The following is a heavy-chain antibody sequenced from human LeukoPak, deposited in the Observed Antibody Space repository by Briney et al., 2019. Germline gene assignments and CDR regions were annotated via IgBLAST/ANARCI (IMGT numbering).Heavy chain of an antibody. CDR3: ARDGGPPRTFRYNGLDV. CDR2: ISTCNGNT. J-gene: IGHJ6*02. Sequence: ASVKVSCKASGYTFINYDISWVRQAPGHGLEWMGWISTCNGNTNYALELQGRVTMTTDRSTSTAYMEVRSLRSDDTAVYYCARDGGPPRTFRYNGLDVWGQGTTVTVSS. D-gene: IGHD2-21*01. CDR1: GYTFINYD. V-gene: IGHV1-18*01.